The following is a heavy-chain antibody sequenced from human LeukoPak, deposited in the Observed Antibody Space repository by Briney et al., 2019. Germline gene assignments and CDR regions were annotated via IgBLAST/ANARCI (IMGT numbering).Heavy chain of an antibody. CDR3: ASLGGYYDSSNSSQLETFDI. Sequence: SETLSLTCTVSGDSINNYFWSWIRQPPGKGLEWIGYIHNTGSSNYNPSLKSRVSFSVDTSENQLSLRLNSMTAADTAVYYCASLGGYYDSSNSSQLETFDIWGKGTMVTVSS. V-gene: IGHV4-59*01. CDR2: IHNTGSS. CDR1: GDSINNYF. J-gene: IGHJ3*02. D-gene: IGHD3-10*01.